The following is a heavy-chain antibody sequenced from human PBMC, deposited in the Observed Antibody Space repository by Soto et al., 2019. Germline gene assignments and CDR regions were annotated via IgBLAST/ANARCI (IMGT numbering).Heavy chain of an antibody. Sequence: PSETLSLTCTVSGGSISSYYWSWIRQPPGKGLEWIGYIYYSGSTNYNPSLKSRVTKSVDTSKNQFSLKLSSVTAADTAVYYCARDDSGYCSGGSCYSFGMDVWGQGTTVTVSS. V-gene: IGHV4-59*12. J-gene: IGHJ6*02. CDR2: IYYSGST. CDR3: ARDDSGYCSGGSCYSFGMDV. CDR1: GGSISSYY. D-gene: IGHD2-15*01.